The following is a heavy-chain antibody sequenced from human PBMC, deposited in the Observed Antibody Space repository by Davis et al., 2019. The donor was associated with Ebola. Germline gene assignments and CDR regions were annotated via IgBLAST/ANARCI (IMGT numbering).Heavy chain of an antibody. CDR1: GFSFSAYW. J-gene: IGHJ3*02. V-gene: IGHV3-74*01. Sequence: GESLKISCAASGFSFSAYWMHWVRQVPGKGLMWVSRINKDGSITNYADSVKGRFTISRDNTKNTLFLQMNSLRGDDTAVYYCAKSIYSSQDAFDIWVQGALVTVSS. CDR3: AKSIYSSQDAFDI. D-gene: IGHD6-13*01. CDR2: INKDGSIT.